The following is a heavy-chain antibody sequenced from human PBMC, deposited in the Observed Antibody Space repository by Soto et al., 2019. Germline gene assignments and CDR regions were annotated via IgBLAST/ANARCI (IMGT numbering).Heavy chain of an antibody. CDR3: ARDSPRSGYNPFDY. Sequence: GGSLRLSCAASGFTFSSYVMHWVRQAPGKGLEWVAVIWYDGSNKYYADSVKGRFTISRDNSKNTLYLQMNSLRAEDTAVYYCARDSPRSGYNPFDYWGQGTLVTVSS. CDR2: IWYDGSNK. CDR1: GFTFSSYV. D-gene: IGHD3-22*01. V-gene: IGHV3-33*01. J-gene: IGHJ4*02.